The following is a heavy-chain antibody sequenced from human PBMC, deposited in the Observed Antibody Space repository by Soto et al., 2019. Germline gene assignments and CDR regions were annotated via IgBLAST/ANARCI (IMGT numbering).Heavy chain of an antibody. CDR2: IWYDGSNK. J-gene: IGHJ6*02. CDR3: ARDQHDSSGYYGMDV. Sequence: QVQLVESGGGVVQPGRSLRLSCAASGFTFSSYGMHWVRQAPGKGLEWVAVIWYDGSNKYYADSVKGRFTISRDNSKNTLYLQMNSPRAEDTAVYYCARDQHDSSGYYGMDVWGQGTTVTVSS. D-gene: IGHD3-22*01. V-gene: IGHV3-33*01. CDR1: GFTFSSYG.